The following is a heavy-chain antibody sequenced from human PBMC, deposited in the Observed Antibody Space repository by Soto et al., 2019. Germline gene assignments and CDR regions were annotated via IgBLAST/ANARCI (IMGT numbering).Heavy chain of an antibody. CDR3: ARGRASGSYYLLDY. V-gene: IGHV1-8*01. J-gene: IGHJ4*02. Sequence: ASVKVSCKASGNTFTSYDINWVRQATGHGLEWMGWINPNSGYIGYAQKFQGRVTMTRVTGIRTAYMEVSRLRSDATAVYYCARGRASGSYYLLDYWGQGTLVTVSS. CDR1: GNTFTSYD. CDR2: INPNSGYI. D-gene: IGHD3-10*01.